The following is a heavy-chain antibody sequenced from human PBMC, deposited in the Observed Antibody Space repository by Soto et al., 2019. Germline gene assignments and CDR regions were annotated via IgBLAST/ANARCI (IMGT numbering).Heavy chain of an antibody. V-gene: IGHV3-11*01. Sequence: QVHLVESGGGLVKPGGSLRLSCAASGFTFSDYQMSWIRQAPGKGLEWVSYIGSSGLSVYYEDSVKGRFTISRDNANNSLYLEMNSLRAEDSAVYYCARDLRQLLSHNYYYYYLHVRGKGTTVSVSS. D-gene: IGHD2-2*01. J-gene: IGHJ6*03. CDR2: IGSSGLSV. CDR3: ARDLRQLLSHNYYYYYLHV. CDR1: GFTFSDYQ.